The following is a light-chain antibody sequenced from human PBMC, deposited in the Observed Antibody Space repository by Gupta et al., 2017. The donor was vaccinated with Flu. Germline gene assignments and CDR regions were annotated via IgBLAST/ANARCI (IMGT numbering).Light chain of an antibody. V-gene: IGLV1-44*01. J-gene: IGLJ1*01. CDR1: SSNIGSNP. CDR2: GNS. CDR3: AAWDDSLNGHYV. Sequence: QSVLAQPPSASETPGQRVTISCSGSSSNIGSNPVNWYQQVPGTAPKLLIYGNSQRPSGVPARCSGSKSGTSASLAISGLQSEDEADYYCAAWDDSLNGHYVFGTGTKVTVL.